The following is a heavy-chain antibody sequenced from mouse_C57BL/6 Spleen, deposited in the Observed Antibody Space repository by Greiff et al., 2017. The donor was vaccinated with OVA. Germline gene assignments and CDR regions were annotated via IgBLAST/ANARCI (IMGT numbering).Heavy chain of an antibody. Sequence: QSGPGLVKPSQSLSLTCSVTGYSITSGYYWNWIRQFPGNKLEWMGYISYDGSNNYNPSLKNRISITRDTSKNQFFLKLNSVTTEDTATYYCARWVSMDYWGQGTSVTVSS. CDR3: ARWVSMDY. V-gene: IGHV3-6*01. CDR2: ISYDGSN. J-gene: IGHJ4*01. CDR1: GYSITSGYY.